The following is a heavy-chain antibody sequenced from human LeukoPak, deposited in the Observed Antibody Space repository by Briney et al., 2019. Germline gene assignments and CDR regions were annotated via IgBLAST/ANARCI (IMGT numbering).Heavy chain of an antibody. J-gene: IGHJ4*02. CDR2: ISGDGSST. CDR3: AKDWSSGWTYFVY. Sequence: GESLRLSCADSGFTFEDYAMHWVRQAPGKGLEWVSLISGDGSSTYYADSVKGRFTISRDNSENSLYLQMNSLRTGDTALYYCAKDWSSGWTYFVYWGRGTLVTVSS. D-gene: IGHD6-19*01. CDR1: GFTFEDYA. V-gene: IGHV3-43*02.